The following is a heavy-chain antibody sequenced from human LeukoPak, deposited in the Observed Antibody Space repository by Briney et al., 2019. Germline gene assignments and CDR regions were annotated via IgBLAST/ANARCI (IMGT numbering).Heavy chain of an antibody. J-gene: IGHJ4*02. Sequence: PRGSLRLSCSAAGFTFSSHAMHWVRQAPGKGLEYVSTINDDGGLTYYADSVRGRFTISRDNSKNTLYLQMNTLRPEDTAVYHCLKGGWATIGPPKDWGQGTLVTVSS. V-gene: IGHV3-64D*08. CDR1: GFTFSSHA. CDR2: INDDGGLT. D-gene: IGHD5-24*01. CDR3: LKGGWATIGPPKD.